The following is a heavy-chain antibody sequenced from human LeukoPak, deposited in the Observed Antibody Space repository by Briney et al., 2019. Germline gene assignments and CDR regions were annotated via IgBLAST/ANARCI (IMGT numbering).Heavy chain of an antibody. V-gene: IGHV1-2*02. J-gene: IGHJ5*02. D-gene: IGHD6-6*01. CDR2: INPNSGGT. Sequence: ASVKVSCKASGYTFTGYYMHWVRQAPGQGLEWMGWINPNSGGTNYAQKFQGRVTMTRDTSISTAYMELSRLRSDDTAVYYCAREAYSSSPPAWFDPWGQGTLVTISS. CDR1: GYTFTGYY. CDR3: AREAYSSSPPAWFDP.